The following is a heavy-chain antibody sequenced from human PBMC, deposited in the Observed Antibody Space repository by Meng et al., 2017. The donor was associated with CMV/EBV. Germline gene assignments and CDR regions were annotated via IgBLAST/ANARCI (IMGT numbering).Heavy chain of an antibody. Sequence: ASVKVSCKASGYTFTSYYMHWVRQAPGQGLEWMGIINPSGGSTSYAQKFQGRVTMTRDTSTSTVYMELSSLRSEDTAVYYCASPPAHYGDYGGDAFDIWGQGTMVTVSS. CDR3: ASPPAHYGDYGGDAFDI. D-gene: IGHD4-17*01. V-gene: IGHV1-46*01. CDR2: INPSGGST. CDR1: GYTFTSYY. J-gene: IGHJ3*02.